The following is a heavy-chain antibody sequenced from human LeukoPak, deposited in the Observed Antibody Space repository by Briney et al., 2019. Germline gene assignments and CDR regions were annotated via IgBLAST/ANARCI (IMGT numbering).Heavy chain of an antibody. Sequence: GGSLRLSCTASGLSLNNYAMSWVRQVPGKGLEWVSRINSDGSSTSYADSVKGRFTISRDNAKNTLYLQMNSLRAEDTAVYYCARDPGYSNYVSWFDPWGQGTLVTVSS. V-gene: IGHV3-74*01. D-gene: IGHD4-11*01. CDR3: ARDPGYSNYVSWFDP. CDR1: GLSLNNYA. J-gene: IGHJ5*02. CDR2: INSDGSST.